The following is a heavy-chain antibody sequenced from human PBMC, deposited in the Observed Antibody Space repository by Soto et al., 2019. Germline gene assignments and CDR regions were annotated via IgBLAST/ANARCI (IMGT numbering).Heavy chain of an antibody. V-gene: IGHV1-3*01. J-gene: IGHJ5*02. CDR1: GYTFTRYT. CDR2: NNPDNGNT. CDR3: ASGIARGQLDP. Sequence: QVQLVQSGAEVKKPGASVKISCKASGYTFTRYTMNWVRQAPGQRLEWMGWNNPDNGNTKSSQKFQDRVIITRDTSASTAYMALSSLRSEVSAVYYCASGIARGQLDPGGQGTVVTVSS. D-gene: IGHD6-13*01.